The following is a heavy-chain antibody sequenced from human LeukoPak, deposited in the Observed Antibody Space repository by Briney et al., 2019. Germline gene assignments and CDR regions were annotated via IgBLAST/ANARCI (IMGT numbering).Heavy chain of an antibody. Sequence: AGGSLRLSCAASGFTFGNYAMNWVRQAPGKGLEWVSYIGPSGSNIYYADSVKGRFTISRDNAKDSLYLQMNSLRAEDTAVYYCARDLSGYYGSGSYYYYYYYYMDVWGKGTTVTISS. V-gene: IGHV3-48*01. J-gene: IGHJ6*03. CDR2: IGPSGSNI. CDR3: ARDLSGYYGSGSYYYYYYYYMDV. CDR1: GFTFGNYA. D-gene: IGHD3-10*01.